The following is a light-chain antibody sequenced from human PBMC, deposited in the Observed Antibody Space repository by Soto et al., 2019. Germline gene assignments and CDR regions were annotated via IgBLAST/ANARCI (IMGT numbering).Light chain of an antibody. J-gene: IGKJ1*01. CDR2: GAS. Sequence: EIVLTQSPGTLSLSPGERATLSCRASQSVSSSYLDWYQQKPGQAPRLLIYGASSSATGIPDRFSGSGSGTGFTLTISRLEPEDVAVYYCQQYGSSRWTFGPGTKVE. CDR1: QSVSSSY. CDR3: QQYGSSRWT. V-gene: IGKV3-20*01.